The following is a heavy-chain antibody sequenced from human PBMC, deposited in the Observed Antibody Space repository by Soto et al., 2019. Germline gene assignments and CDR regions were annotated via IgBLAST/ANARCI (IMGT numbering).Heavy chain of an antibody. CDR2: IMPIFGIG. CDR1: GGTFSSYA. V-gene: IGHV1-69*01. D-gene: IGHD5-18*01. Sequence: QVQLVQSGAEVKKPGSSVKVSCKASGGTFSSYAISWVRQAPGQGLEWMGGIMPIFGIGNYAQKLQGRVKITADESTSTAYMELSSLRSEDTAVYYCARDAARYSFGSHFDSWGQGTLVTVSS. CDR3: ARDAARYSFGSHFDS. J-gene: IGHJ4*02.